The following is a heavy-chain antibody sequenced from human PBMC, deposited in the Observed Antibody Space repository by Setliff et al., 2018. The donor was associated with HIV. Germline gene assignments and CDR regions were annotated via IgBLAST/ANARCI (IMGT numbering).Heavy chain of an antibody. Sequence: PGGSLRLSCTASGFTFSDYYMSWIRQSPGKGLEWVANIKQDGSEKYYVDSVKGRFTLSGDNAKNSLYLQMNSLRAEDTAVYYCARVFWYGLPQIYYYMDVWGKGTTVTVSS. CDR1: GFTFSDYY. D-gene: IGHD2-8*02. J-gene: IGHJ6*03. V-gene: IGHV3-7*01. CDR3: ARVFWYGLPQIYYYMDV. CDR2: IKQDGSEK.